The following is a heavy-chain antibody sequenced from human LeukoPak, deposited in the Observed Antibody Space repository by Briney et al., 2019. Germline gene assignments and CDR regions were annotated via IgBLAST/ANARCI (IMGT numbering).Heavy chain of an antibody. J-gene: IGHJ4*02. V-gene: IGHV4-34*01. CDR1: GGSFSGYY. D-gene: IGHD3-10*01. CDR3: ARGLYGFKFHY. Sequence: SETLSLTCAVYGGSFSGYYWSWFRQPPGKGLEWIGEINHSGSTNYNPSLKSRVTISVDTSKNQFSLKLSSVTAADTAVYYCARGLYGFKFHYWGQGTLVTVSS. CDR2: INHSGST.